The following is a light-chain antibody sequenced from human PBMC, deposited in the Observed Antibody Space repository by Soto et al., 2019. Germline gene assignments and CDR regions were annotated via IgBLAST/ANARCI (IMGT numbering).Light chain of an antibody. J-gene: IGKJ1*01. CDR2: DAS. V-gene: IGKV1-5*01. CDR3: QQYETSSAT. Sequence: DILMTQSPAVLSASVGDRVTITCRASQGVSGWLAWYQQKPGTAPKLLIYDASALPRGVPSRFSGSGSGTEFTLTISSLQPDDFATYFCQQYETSSATFGQGTKVEIK. CDR1: QGVSGW.